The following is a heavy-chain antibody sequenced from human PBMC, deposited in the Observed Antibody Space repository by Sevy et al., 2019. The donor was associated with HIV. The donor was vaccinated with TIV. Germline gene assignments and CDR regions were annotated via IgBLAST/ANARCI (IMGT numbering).Heavy chain of an antibody. CDR1: GFTFDDYA. J-gene: IGHJ4*01. D-gene: IGHD2-8*01. CDR3: ARDRDDGYCTNGVCFNFDN. V-gene: IGHV3-9*01. CDR2: ISWNSGSI. Sequence: GGSLRLSCAASGFTFDDYAMHWVRQAPGKGLEWVSGISWNSGSIDYADSVEGRFTISRDNAKNSLYLQMKSLRADDTALYYCARDRDDGYCTNGVCFNFDNWGQGTLVTVSS.